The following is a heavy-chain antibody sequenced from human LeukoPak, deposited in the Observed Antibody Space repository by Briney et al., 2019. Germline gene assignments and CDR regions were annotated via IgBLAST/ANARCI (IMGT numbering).Heavy chain of an antibody. D-gene: IGHD3-22*01. CDR2: IYYSGNT. CDR1: GDSISTSNSY. CDR3: ARDRGGSGYYSDAFDI. Sequence: SETLSLTCTVSGDSISTSNSYWGWIRQPPGKGLEWIGSIYYSGNTYYNASLKSRVTISVDTSKNQFSLKLTSVTAADTAVYYCARDRGGSGYYSDAFDIWGQGTMVTVSS. V-gene: IGHV4-39*01. J-gene: IGHJ3*02.